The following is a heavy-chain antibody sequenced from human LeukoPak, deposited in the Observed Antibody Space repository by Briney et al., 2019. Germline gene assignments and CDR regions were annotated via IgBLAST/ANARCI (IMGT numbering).Heavy chain of an antibody. D-gene: IGHD2-15*01. CDR2: IYTSGST. Sequence: PSQTLSLTCTVSGGSISSGSYYWSWIRQPAGKGLEWIGRIYTSGSTNYNPSLKSRVTISVDTSKNQFSLKLSSVTAADTAVYYCARDLGDYSLDCWGQGTLVTVSS. V-gene: IGHV4-61*02. CDR1: GGSISSGSYY. CDR3: ARDLGDYSLDC. J-gene: IGHJ4*02.